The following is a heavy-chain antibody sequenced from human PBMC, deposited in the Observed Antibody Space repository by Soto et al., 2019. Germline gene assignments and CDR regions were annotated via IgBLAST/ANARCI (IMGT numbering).Heavy chain of an antibody. CDR1: GFPFSTYG. D-gene: IGHD1-1*01. CDR3: ARDDAFGNENGFDI. Sequence: VGSLRLSCAVSGFPFSTYGFHWVRQPPGKGLEWVAVIVSDGSAKYHADSVEGRFTISRDNSKDTLYLQMNSLRAEDTAVYYCARDDAFGNENGFDIWGQRTMVTVSS. V-gene: IGHV3-33*01. CDR2: IVSDGSAK. J-gene: IGHJ3*02.